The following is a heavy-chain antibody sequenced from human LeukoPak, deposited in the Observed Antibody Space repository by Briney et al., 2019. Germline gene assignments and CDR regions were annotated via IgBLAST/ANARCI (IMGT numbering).Heavy chain of an antibody. V-gene: IGHV3-23*01. CDR3: EKDSGYRYSPSDS. J-gene: IGHJ4*02. CDR1: GFTFSSYA. CDR2: LSGSGGST. D-gene: IGHD3-22*01. Sequence: PGGSLRLSCAASGFTFSSYAMSWVREAPGKGLEWVSALSGSGGSTYYADSVKGRFTISRDNSKNTLYLQMNGLRAEDTDVYYCEKDSGYRYSPSDSWGQGTLVTVSS.